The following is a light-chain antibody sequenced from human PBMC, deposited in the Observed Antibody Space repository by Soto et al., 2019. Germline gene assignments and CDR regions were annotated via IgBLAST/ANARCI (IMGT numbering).Light chain of an antibody. J-gene: IGLJ1*01. CDR2: DVS. Sequence: QSALTQPASVSGSPGQSITISCTGTSSDVGGYNYVSWYQQHPGKAPKLMIYDVSNRPSGVSNRFSGSKSGNTASLTISGLQADDEADYYCSSYTSSNTSYFGTGTKLTVL. V-gene: IGLV2-14*03. CDR1: SSDVGGYNY. CDR3: SSYTSSNTSY.